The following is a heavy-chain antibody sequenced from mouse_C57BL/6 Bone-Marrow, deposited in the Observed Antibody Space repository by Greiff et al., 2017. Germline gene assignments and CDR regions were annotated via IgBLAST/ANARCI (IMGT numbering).Heavy chain of an antibody. CDR2: IDPETGGT. Sequence: VKLQQSGAELVRPGASVTLSCKASGYTFTDYEMHWVKQTPVHGLEWIGAIDPETGGTAYNQKFKGKAILTADKSSSTAYLELRSLTSEDSAVYYCTYYYGSSYYFAYWGQGTLVTVSA. CDR1: GYTFTDYE. V-gene: IGHV1-15*01. J-gene: IGHJ3*01. D-gene: IGHD1-1*01. CDR3: TYYYGSSYYFAY.